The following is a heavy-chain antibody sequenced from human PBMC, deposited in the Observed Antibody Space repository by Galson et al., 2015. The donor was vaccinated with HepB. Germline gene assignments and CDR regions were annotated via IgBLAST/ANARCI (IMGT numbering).Heavy chain of an antibody. CDR1: GFAFHSHA. CDR3: AKGYGLFDS. Sequence: RLSCAASGFAFHSHAMSWVRQAPGRGLEWISGIMGSGDSTFYGDSVKGRFTVSRDNANNMLYLQMDSLRAEDAGLYFCAKGYGLFDSWGPGILVTVSS. V-gene: IGHV3-23*01. D-gene: IGHD5-18*01. J-gene: IGHJ5*01. CDR2: IMGSGDST.